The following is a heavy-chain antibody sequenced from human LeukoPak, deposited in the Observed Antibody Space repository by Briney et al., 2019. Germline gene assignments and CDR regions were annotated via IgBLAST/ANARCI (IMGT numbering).Heavy chain of an antibody. J-gene: IGHJ1*01. V-gene: IGHV3-74*03. CDR3: AKDPLSVVHALGYFQH. CDR1: GFNFGNSW. D-gene: IGHD3-22*01. Sequence: GGSLRLSCVASGFNFGNSWMHWVRQVPGKGLVRVSRIKSDGTGTVYADSVKGRFIISRDNAKNTLDLQMNSLRAEDTAVYYCAKDPLSVVHALGYFQHWGQGTLVTVSS. CDR2: IKSDGTGT.